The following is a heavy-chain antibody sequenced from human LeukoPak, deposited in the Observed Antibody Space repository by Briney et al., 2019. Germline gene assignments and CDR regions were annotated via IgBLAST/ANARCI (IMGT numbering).Heavy chain of an antibody. CDR1: GYTLTELS. J-gene: IGHJ4*02. Sequence: ASVKVSCKVSGYTLTELSMHWVRQAPGKGLEWMGGFDPEDGETIYAQKFQGRVTMTEDTSTDTAYMELSSLRSEDTAVYYCARGGYSYEYFDYWGQGTLVTVSS. CDR2: FDPEDGET. V-gene: IGHV1-24*01. CDR3: ARGGYSYEYFDY. D-gene: IGHD5-18*01.